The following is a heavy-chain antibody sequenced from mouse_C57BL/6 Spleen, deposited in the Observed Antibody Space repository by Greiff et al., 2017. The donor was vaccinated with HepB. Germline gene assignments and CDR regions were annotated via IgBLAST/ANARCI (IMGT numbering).Heavy chain of an antibody. D-gene: IGHD2-3*01. Sequence: VQLQQSGPELVKPGASVKISCKASGYAFSSSWMNWVKQRPGKGLEWIGRIYPGDGDTNYNGKFKGKATLTADKSSSTAYMQLSSLTSEDSAVYFCARISLDGYYWYFDVWGTGTTVTVSS. V-gene: IGHV1-82*01. CDR2: IYPGDGDT. CDR3: ARISLDGYYWYFDV. J-gene: IGHJ1*03. CDR1: GYAFSSSW.